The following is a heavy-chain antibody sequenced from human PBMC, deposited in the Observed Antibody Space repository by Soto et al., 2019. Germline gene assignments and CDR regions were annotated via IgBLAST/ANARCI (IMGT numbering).Heavy chain of an antibody. CDR3: ARGATIFGTIIDY. J-gene: IGHJ4*02. Sequence: QVQLVESGGGVVQPGRSLRLSCAASGFTFSSYAMHWVRQAPGKGLEWVAVISYDGSNKYYADSVKGRFTISRDNSKNTLYLQINRLRAKETVGYYCARGATIFGTIIDYWGQGTLVTVSS. CDR2: ISYDGSNK. CDR1: GFTFSSYA. V-gene: IGHV3-30-3*01. D-gene: IGHD3-3*01.